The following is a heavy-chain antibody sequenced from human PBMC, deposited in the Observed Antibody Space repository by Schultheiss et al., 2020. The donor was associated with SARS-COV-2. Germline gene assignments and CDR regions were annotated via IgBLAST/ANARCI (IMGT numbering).Heavy chain of an antibody. D-gene: IGHD3-10*01. CDR1: GFSLSTSGMC. CDR3: ARVTYYYGSGSLFYYNYGMDV. V-gene: IGHV2-70*12. CDR2: IDWDDDK. Sequence: SGPTLVKPTQTLTLTCTFSGFSLSTSGMCVSWIRQPPGKALEWLALIDWDDDKYYSTSLKTRLTISRDTSKNQVVLTMTNMDPVDTATYYCARVTYYYGSGSLFYYNYGMDVWGQGTTVTVSS. J-gene: IGHJ6*02.